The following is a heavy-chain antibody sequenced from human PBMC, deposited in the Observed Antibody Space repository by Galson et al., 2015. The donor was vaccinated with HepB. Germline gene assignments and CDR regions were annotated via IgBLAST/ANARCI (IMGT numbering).Heavy chain of an antibody. J-gene: IGHJ3*02. Sequence: SVKVSCKVSGYTLTELSMHWVRQAPGKGLEWMGGFDPEDGETIYAQKFQGRVTMTEDTSTDTAYMELSSLRSEDTAVYYCATVPYYYDSSGYYELAIWGQGTMVTVSS. CDR2: FDPEDGET. CDR1: GYTLTELS. CDR3: ATVPYYYDSSGYYELAI. D-gene: IGHD3-22*01. V-gene: IGHV1-24*01.